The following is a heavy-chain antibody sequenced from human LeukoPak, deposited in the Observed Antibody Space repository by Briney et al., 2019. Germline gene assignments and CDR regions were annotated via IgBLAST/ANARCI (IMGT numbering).Heavy chain of an antibody. J-gene: IGHJ4*02. CDR1: GFTFDNFA. D-gene: IGHD6-13*01. Sequence: GGSLRLSCTASGFTFDNFAMHWVRQAPGKGLEWVANIKQDGSEKYYVDSVKGRFTISRDNAKNSLYLQMNSLRAEDTAVYYCARFSSSWGSVSYFDYWGQGTLVTVSS. V-gene: IGHV3-7*01. CDR2: IKQDGSEK. CDR3: ARFSSSWGSVSYFDY.